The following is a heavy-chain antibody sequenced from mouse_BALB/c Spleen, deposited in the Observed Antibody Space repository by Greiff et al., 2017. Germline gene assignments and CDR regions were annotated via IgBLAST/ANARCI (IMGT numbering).Heavy chain of an antibody. Sequence: DVKLVESGGDLVKPGGSLKLSCAASGFTFSSYGMSWVRQTPDQRLEWVATISSGGSDTYYTDSVKGRFTISRDNAKNTLYLQMSSLKSEDTAMYYCERRDGNYGYYAMDYWGQGTSVTVSS. CDR2: ISSGGSDT. J-gene: IGHJ4*01. CDR1: GFTFSSYG. CDR3: ERRDGNYGYYAMDY. D-gene: IGHD2-1*01. V-gene: IGHV5-6*02.